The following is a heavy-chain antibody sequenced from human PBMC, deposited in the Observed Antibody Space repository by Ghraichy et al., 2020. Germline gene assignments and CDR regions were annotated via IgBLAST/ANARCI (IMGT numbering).Heavy chain of an antibody. Sequence: GESLNISCAASGFTFSSYWITWVRQAPGKGLEWVANIKQDGSQKNYVDSVKGRFTISRDNAENSLYLQMNSLRAEDTDVYYCAKGTTVAPRSAFDIWGQGTMVTVSS. CDR3: AKGTTVAPRSAFDI. V-gene: IGHV3-7*01. D-gene: IGHD4-23*01. CDR1: GFTFSSYW. J-gene: IGHJ3*02. CDR2: IKQDGSQK.